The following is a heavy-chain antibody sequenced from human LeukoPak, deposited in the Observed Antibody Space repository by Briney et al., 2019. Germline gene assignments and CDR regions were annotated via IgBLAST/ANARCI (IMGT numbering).Heavy chain of an antibody. J-gene: IGHJ4*02. D-gene: IGHD1-26*01. CDR1: GSTFSNYA. V-gene: IGHV3-64*01. Sequence: GGSLRLSCAASGSTFSNYAIHWVRQAPGKGLEYVSVINSNGNTTFYANSVKGRFTISRGNSKNTLYLQMGSLGADDMGVYYCARALYTGNNLLFDCWGQGTQVTVSS. CDR3: ARALYTGNNLLFDC. CDR2: INSNGNTT.